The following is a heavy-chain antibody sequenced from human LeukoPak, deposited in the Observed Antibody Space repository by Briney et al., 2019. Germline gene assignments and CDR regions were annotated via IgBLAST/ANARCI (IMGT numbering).Heavy chain of an antibody. CDR2: IYYSGST. CDR3: ARLYCGGDCFAGYFDY. Sequence: SETLSLTCTVSGDSISSYYWSWIRQPPGKGLEWIGYIYYSGSTNYNPSLKSRVTISVDTSKNQFSLKLSSVTAADTAVYYCARLYCGGDCFAGYFDYWGQGTLVTVSS. D-gene: IGHD2-21*02. V-gene: IGHV4-59*01. CDR1: GDSISSYY. J-gene: IGHJ4*02.